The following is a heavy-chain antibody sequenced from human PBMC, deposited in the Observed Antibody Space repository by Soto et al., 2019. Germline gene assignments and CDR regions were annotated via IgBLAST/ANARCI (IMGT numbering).Heavy chain of an antibody. CDR3: ARPEGGYGSGYNWFDP. V-gene: IGHV4-39*01. Sequence: ASETLSLTCSVSGRSISEINSYWGWIRQTPGEGLEWIGTIHHTGSTYYNPSLKSRVIISLDTSKNQFSLKLSSVTAADTALYYCARPEGGYGSGYNWFDPWGQGTRVTVSS. CDR1: GRSISEINSY. J-gene: IGHJ5*02. D-gene: IGHD5-12*01. CDR2: IHHTGST.